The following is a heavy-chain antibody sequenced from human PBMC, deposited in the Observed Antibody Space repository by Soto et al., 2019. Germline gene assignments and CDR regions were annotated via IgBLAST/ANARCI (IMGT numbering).Heavy chain of an antibody. CDR2: IIPKLGSA. V-gene: IGHV1-69*01. Sequence: QGQLVQSGAEVKEPGSSVKVSCKASGGGNLRDYRTTWVRRAPGQGLEWMGGIIPKLGSATYAQNCQGRETVTADESPKPVYMDLRSLRSDDTAVYYCARGGDGYHFGAVYCGQGTQVTVSS. CDR3: ARGGDGYHFGAVY. CDR1: GGGNLRDYR. J-gene: IGHJ4*02. D-gene: IGHD2-21*01.